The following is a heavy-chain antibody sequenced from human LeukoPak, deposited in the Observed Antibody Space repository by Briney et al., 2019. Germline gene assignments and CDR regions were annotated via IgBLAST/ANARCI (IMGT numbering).Heavy chain of an antibody. CDR1: GYTFTSYG. V-gene: IGHV1-18*01. CDR3: ARDRSGSYYDWFDP. Sequence: ASVKVSCKASGYTFTSYGISWVRQAPGQGLEWMGWISAYNGNTNYAQKLQGRVTMTTDTSTSTAYMELRSLRSDDTAVYYCARDRSGSYYDWFDPWAREPWSPSPQ. CDR2: ISAYNGNT. D-gene: IGHD1-26*01. J-gene: IGHJ5*02.